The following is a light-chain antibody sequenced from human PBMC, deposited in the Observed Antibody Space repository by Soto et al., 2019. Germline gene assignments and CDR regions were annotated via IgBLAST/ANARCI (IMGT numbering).Light chain of an antibody. CDR3: SSYTSSSTLVV. V-gene: IGLV2-14*01. J-gene: IGLJ2*01. Sequence: QSALTQPASVSGSPGQSITISCTGTSSDVGDYNYVSWYQRHPGKAPKLMIYEVSNRPSGVSNRFSGSKSGNTASLTISGLQAEDEADYYCSSYTSSSTLVVFGGGTKVTVL. CDR1: SSDVGDYNY. CDR2: EVS.